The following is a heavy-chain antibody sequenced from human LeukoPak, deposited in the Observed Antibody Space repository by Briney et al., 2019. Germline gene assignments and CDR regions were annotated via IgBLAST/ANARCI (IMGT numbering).Heavy chain of an antibody. J-gene: IGHJ4*02. CDR2: ISSSSSYI. V-gene: IGHV3-21*01. CDR1: GFTFSSYS. Sequence: GGSLRLSCAASGFTFSSYSMNWVRQAPGKGLEWVSSISSSSSYIYYADSVKGRFTISRDNSKNTLYLQMNSLRAEDTAVYYCARGKGAAAAGFGDYWGQGTLVTVSS. D-gene: IGHD6-13*01. CDR3: ARGKGAAAAGFGDY.